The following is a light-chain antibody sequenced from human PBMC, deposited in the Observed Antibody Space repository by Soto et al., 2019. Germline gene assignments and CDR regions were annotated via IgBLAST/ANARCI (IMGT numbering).Light chain of an antibody. V-gene: IGLV1-40*01. J-gene: IGLJ2*01. CDR2: DNN. Sequence: QTVVTQPPSVSGAPGQGVTISCTGSRSNIGAGYDVHWYQQLPGTAPKLLIYDNNNRPSGVPDRFSGSKSGTSASLAITGLQAEDEADYYCQSYDSSLNAVVFGGGTRLTVL. CDR1: RSNIGAGYD. CDR3: QSYDSSLNAVV.